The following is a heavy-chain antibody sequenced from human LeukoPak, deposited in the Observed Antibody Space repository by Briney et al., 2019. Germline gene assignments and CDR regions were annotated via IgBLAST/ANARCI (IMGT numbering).Heavy chain of an antibody. CDR3: ASSDYYGSGSY. D-gene: IGHD3-10*01. J-gene: IGHJ4*02. CDR2: IYSGGST. CDR1: GFTVSSNY. V-gene: IGHV3-53*01. Sequence: GGSLRVCCAASGFTVSSNYMSWVRQAPGKGLEGVSVIYSGGSTYYADSVKGRFTISRDKSKNTLYLQMNSLRAEDTAVYYCASSDYYGSGSYWGQGTLVTVSS.